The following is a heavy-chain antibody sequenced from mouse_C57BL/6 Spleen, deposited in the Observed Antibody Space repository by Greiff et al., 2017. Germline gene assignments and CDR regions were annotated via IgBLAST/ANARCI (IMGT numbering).Heavy chain of an antibody. CDR2: IYPGDGDT. CDR1: GYAFSSSW. V-gene: IGHV1-82*01. CDR3: ARGAYFDY. Sequence: QVQLQQSGAELMKPGASVKISCKASGYAFSSSWMNWVKQRPGKGLEWIGRIYPGDGDTNYNGKFKGKATLTADKSSSTAYMQLSSLTSEDSAVYFCARGAYFDYWGQGTTLTVSS. D-gene: IGHD3-1*01. J-gene: IGHJ2*01.